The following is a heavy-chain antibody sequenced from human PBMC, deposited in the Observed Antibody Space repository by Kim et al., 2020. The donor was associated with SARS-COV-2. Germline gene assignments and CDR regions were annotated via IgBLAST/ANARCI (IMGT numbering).Heavy chain of an antibody. CDR3: AKGSPAPYYYYGMDV. Sequence: GGSLRLSCAASGFTFSSYGMHWVRQAPGKGLELVAVISYDGSNKYYADSVKGRFTISRDNSKNTLYLQMNSLRAEDTTVYYCAKGSPAPYYYYGMDVWG. J-gene: IGHJ6*02. V-gene: IGHV3-30*18. D-gene: IGHD2-2*01. CDR1: GFTFSSYG. CDR2: ISYDGSNK.